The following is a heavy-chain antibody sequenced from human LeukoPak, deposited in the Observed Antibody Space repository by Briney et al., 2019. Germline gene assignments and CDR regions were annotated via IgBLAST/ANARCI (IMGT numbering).Heavy chain of an antibody. D-gene: IGHD2-2*01. Sequence: GASVKVSCKASGGTFSSYAISWVRQAPGQGIEWMGRIIPILGIANYAQKFQGRVTITADKSTSTAYMELSSLRSEDTAVYYCARESVVATDPWGQGTLVTVSS. CDR3: ARESVVATDP. V-gene: IGHV1-69*04. CDR2: IIPILGIA. CDR1: GGTFSSYA. J-gene: IGHJ5*02.